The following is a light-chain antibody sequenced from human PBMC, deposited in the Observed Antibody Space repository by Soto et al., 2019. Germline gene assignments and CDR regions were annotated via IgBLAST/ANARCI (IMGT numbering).Light chain of an antibody. Sequence: EIVMTQSPATLSVSPGERATLSCRASQSVNIYLAWYQQKPGQAPRLLIFGASSRATGIPARFSGSGSGTDFTLTISSLEPEDFAVYYCQQRSNWPRTFGQGTKVDIK. CDR1: QSVNIY. CDR2: GAS. V-gene: IGKV3-11*01. CDR3: QQRSNWPRT. J-gene: IGKJ1*01.